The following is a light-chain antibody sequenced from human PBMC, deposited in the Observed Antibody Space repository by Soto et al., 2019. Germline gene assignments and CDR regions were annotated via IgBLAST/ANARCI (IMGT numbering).Light chain of an antibody. Sequence: DVQVTQSPSSLSASVGDRVTITCQASQDISKYLNWYQEKPGRAPKLLIYDASNLETGVPSRFSGGGSGTYFTFTISSLRPEDIATYYCQQYGNLPFSFGQGTKLEMK. CDR1: QDISKY. CDR2: DAS. V-gene: IGKV1-33*01. J-gene: IGKJ2*03. CDR3: QQYGNLPFS.